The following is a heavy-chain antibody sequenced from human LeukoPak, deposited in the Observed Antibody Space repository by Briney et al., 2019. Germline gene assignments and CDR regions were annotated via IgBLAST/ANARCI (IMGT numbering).Heavy chain of an antibody. J-gene: IGHJ4*02. V-gene: IGHV3-30*02. Sequence: GGSLRLSCAASGFTFSTYGLHRVRQAPGKGLEWVAFIRNDGSNKYYADSVKGRFTISRDNSRNTLSLQMNSLRAEDTAVYYCAKIEVSATLDYWGQGTLVTVSS. D-gene: IGHD5/OR15-5a*01. CDR2: IRNDGSNK. CDR3: AKIEVSATLDY. CDR1: GFTFSTYG.